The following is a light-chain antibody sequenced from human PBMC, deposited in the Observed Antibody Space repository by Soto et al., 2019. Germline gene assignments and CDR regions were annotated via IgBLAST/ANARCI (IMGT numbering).Light chain of an antibody. CDR2: GAS. V-gene: IGKV3-20*01. J-gene: IGKJ2*01. CDR1: QSVSRNY. CDR3: QQYGSAPPYT. Sequence: EIVLTQSPGTLSLSPGERATLSCRASQSVSRNYLAWYQQTPGQPPRLLIYGASSRSTGIPDKFSGSGSGTDFTLTISRLEPEDFAVYYCQQYGSAPPYTFGQGTKLEIK.